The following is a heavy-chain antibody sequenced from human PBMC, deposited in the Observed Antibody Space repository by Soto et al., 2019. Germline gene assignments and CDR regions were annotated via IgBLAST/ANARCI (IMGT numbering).Heavy chain of an antibody. CDR2: ISSSSSTI. J-gene: IGHJ4*02. CDR1: GFTFSSYS. CDR3: ARDINSPHDAFDY. V-gene: IGHV3-48*04. D-gene: IGHD1-20*01. Sequence: GGSLRLSCAASGFTFSSYSMNWVRQAPGKGLEWVSYISSSSSTIYYADSEKGRFTITRDNAKNSLYLQMISLRAADTAVEYCARDINSPHDAFDYWGQGTLVTVSS.